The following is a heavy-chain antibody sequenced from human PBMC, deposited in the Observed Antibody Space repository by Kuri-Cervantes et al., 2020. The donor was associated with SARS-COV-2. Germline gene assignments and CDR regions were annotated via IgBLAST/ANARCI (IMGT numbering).Heavy chain of an antibody. V-gene: IGHV3-21*01. CDR3: ARDPALVSENYYYYGMDV. D-gene: IGHD6-13*01. CDR1: GFTFSSYS. Sequence: GESLKISCAASGFTFSSYSMNWVRQAPGKGLEWVSSISSSSSYIYYADSVKGRFTISRDNAKNSLYLQMNSLRAEDTAVYYCARDPALVSENYYYYGMDVWGQGTTVTVSS. J-gene: IGHJ6*02. CDR2: ISSSSSYI.